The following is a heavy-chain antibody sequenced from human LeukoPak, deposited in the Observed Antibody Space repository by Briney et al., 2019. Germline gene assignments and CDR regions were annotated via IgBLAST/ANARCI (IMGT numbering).Heavy chain of an antibody. CDR1: GFTSSSYR. J-gene: IGHJ4*02. Sequence: GGSLRDSCAASGFTSSSYRVNWVRQAPGKGLEWVSSISSSSSYIYYADSVKGRFTISRDNAKNSLYLQINSLRAEDTAVYYCARDNPALTYYYGSGSYYKGPSDYWRQRSLVTVSS. D-gene: IGHD3-10*01. CDR3: ARDNPALTYYYGSGSYYKGPSDY. CDR2: ISSSSSYI. V-gene: IGHV3-21*01.